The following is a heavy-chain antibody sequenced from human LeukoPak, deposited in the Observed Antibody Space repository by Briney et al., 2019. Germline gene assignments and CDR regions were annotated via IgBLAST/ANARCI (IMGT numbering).Heavy chain of an antibody. D-gene: IGHD1-26*01. V-gene: IGHV3-23*01. CDR2: ISGSGSTT. J-gene: IGHJ4*02. CDR1: GFTFSSYA. Sequence: GGSLRLSCAASGFTFSSYAMSWVRQAPGKGLECVSCISGSGSTTYYADSVEGRFTISRDISKSTLYLQMSSLRAEDTAVYYCAKASGSYYGYFDYWGQGNLVTVSS. CDR3: AKASGSYYGYFDY.